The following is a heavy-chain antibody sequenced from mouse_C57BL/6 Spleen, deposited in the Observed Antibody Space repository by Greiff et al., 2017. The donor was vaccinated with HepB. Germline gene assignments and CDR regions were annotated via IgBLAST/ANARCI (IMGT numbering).Heavy chain of an antibody. D-gene: IGHD1-1*01. CDR3: ARGRGGKGYFDV. CDR2: INPNNGGT. CDR1: GYTFTDYN. V-gene: IGHV1-22*01. J-gene: IGHJ1*03. Sequence: EVKLQQSGPELVKPGASVKMSCKASGYTFTDYNMHWVKQSPGKSLEWIGYINPNNGGTSYNQKFKGKATLTVNKSSSTAYMELRSLTSEDSAVYYCARGRGGKGYFDVWGTGTTVTVSS.